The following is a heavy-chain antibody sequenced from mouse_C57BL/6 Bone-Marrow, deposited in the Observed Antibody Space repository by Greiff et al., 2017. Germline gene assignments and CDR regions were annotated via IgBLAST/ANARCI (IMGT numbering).Heavy chain of an antibody. J-gene: IGHJ4*01. CDR1: GFTIHVDD. D-gene: IGHD6-1*01. Sequence: VQLQQSVAWLFLPVSSPTLSCTTSGFTIHVDDLHWVKPRPKKGLEWIGWLDPENGDTEYASKFQGKTTITADTSSNTAYLQLSSLTSEDTAYYYGASSGRYYFAIDYSGQRTPVSVSP. CDR3: ASSGRYYFAIDY. V-gene: IGHV14-4*01. CDR2: LDPENGDT.